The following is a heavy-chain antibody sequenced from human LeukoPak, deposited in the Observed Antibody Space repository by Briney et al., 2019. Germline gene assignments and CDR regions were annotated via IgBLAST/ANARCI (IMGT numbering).Heavy chain of an antibody. J-gene: IGHJ4*02. Sequence: PGGSLGLSRAASLFSVSKSHMSWVRQAPGKGLEWVSVIYSGGSTYYADSVKGRFTISRDNSKNTLFLQMNSLRAEDTAVYYCARDRGTESAFDYWGQGTPVTVSP. CDR1: LFSVSKSH. CDR3: ARDRGTESAFDY. CDR2: IYSGGST. V-gene: IGHV3-66*01. D-gene: IGHD3-10*01.